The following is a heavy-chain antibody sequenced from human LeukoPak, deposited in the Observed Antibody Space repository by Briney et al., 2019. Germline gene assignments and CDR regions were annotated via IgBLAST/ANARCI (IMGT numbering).Heavy chain of an antibody. CDR3: ARDSDHYDSSGYFLGIMEGPY. V-gene: IGHV3-11*04. CDR1: GFTFSDYY. J-gene: IGHJ4*02. D-gene: IGHD3-22*01. CDR2: ISSSGSTI. Sequence: GGSLRLSCEASGFTFSDYYMSWVRQAPGKGLEWVSYISSSGSTIYYADSVKGRFTISRDNAKDSLYLQMNSLRAEDTALYYCARDSDHYDSSGYFLGIMEGPYWGQGTLVTVSS.